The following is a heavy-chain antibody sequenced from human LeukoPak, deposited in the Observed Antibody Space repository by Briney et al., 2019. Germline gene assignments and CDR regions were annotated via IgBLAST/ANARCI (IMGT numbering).Heavy chain of an antibody. CDR1: GYSFTTYW. CDR3: ARHTVATIEY. Sequence: GESLKISCKGSGYSFTTYWIGWVRQMPGKGLEWMGIIYPDDSDTTYSPSFQGQVTISADKSISTAYLQWSSLKASDTAMYFCARHTVATIEYWGQGTLVTVSS. CDR2: IYPDDSDT. D-gene: IGHD5-12*01. J-gene: IGHJ4*02. V-gene: IGHV5-51*01.